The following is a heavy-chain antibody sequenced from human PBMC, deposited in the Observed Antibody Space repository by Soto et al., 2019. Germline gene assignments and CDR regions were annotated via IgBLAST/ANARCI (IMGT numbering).Heavy chain of an antibody. D-gene: IGHD1-26*01. CDR1: GYTFTSYY. J-gene: IGHJ6*03. CDR3: ARDGREPTDYYYYMDV. Sequence: ASVKVSCKASGYTFTSYYMHWVRQAPGQGLEWMGIINPSGGSTSYAQKFQGRVTMTRDTSTSTVYMELSSLRSEDTAVYYCARDGREPTDYYYYMDVWGKGTTVTVSS. V-gene: IGHV1-46*03. CDR2: INPSGGST.